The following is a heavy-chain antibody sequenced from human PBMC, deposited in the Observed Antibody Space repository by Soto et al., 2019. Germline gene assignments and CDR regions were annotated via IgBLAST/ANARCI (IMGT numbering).Heavy chain of an antibody. CDR3: AKNGDFWSWGMDV. J-gene: IGHJ6*02. D-gene: IGHD3-3*01. V-gene: IGHV3-23*01. CDR2: ISSSGDGT. CDR1: GFTFSTYA. Sequence: SGGSLRLSCAASGFTFSTYAMTWVRQAPGKGLEWVAIISSSGDGTYYVDSVKGRFTISRDNSRNTLNLQMNSPRAEDTAVYYCAKNGDFWSWGMDVWGQGTTVTVSS.